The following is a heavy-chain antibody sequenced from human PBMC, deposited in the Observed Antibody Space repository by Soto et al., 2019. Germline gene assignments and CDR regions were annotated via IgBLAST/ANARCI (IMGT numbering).Heavy chain of an antibody. CDR2: IQSGGPT. Sequence: EGSLRLSCAASGFTVSSKYMSWVRQAPGKGLEWVSLIQSGGPTYYADSVKGRFTISRDTSENTLHLQMDSLRAEDTAVYYCARDDVVCVFCRGWRVALDGWGQGTTVTVAS. D-gene: IGHD3-10*01. CDR1: GFTVSSKY. J-gene: IGHJ6*02. V-gene: IGHV3-66*01. CDR3: ARDDVVCVFCRGWRVALDG.